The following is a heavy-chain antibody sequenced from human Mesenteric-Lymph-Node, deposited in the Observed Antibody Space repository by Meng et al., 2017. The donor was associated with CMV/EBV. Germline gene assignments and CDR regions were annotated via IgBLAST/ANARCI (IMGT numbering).Heavy chain of an antibody. V-gene: IGHV4-59*08. CDR3: ARHYSDFWSGPITPFDY. CDR1: GGSISTYY. Sequence: SETLSLTCTVSGGSISTYYWSWIRQPPGKGLEWIGYIHYSGSTNYNPSLKSRVPITVDTSKNQFSLTLSSVTAADTAVYYCARHYSDFWSGPITPFDYWGQGTLVTVSS. CDR2: IHYSGST. J-gene: IGHJ4*02. D-gene: IGHD3-3*01.